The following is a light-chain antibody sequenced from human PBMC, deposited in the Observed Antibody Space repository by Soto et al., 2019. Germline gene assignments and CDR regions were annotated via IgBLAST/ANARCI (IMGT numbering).Light chain of an antibody. CDR3: QQSSSALYT. Sequence: DIQMTQSPSSLSASVGDRVTITCRASQSIGNKLSWYQQKPGKAPKLLIQAASSLQIGVPSRFSGSGSGTDFTLTISSLQPEDIAVCYCQQSSSALYTFGQGTKLEIK. CDR2: AAS. V-gene: IGKV1-39*01. J-gene: IGKJ2*01. CDR1: QSIGNK.